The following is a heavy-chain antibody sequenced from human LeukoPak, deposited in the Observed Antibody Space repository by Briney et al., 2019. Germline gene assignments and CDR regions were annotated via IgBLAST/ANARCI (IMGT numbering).Heavy chain of an antibody. J-gene: IGHJ5*02. D-gene: IGHD3-3*01. V-gene: IGHV3-7*01. CDR1: GFTFSSYW. Sequence: GGSLRLSCAASGFTFSSYWMSWVRQAPGKGLEWVASIKQDGSEKYYVDSVKGRFTISRDNAKNSLYLQMNSPRAEDTAVYYCARCDFWSGYNNWFDPWGQGTLVTVSS. CDR2: IKQDGSEK. CDR3: ARCDFWSGYNNWFDP.